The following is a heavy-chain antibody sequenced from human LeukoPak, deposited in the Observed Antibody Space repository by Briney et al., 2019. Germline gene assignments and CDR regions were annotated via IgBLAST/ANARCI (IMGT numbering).Heavy chain of an antibody. V-gene: IGHV4-59*01. CDR1: GGSISSYY. Sequence: SETLSLTCTVSGGSISSYYWSWIRQPPGKGLEWIGYIYYSGSTNYNPSLKSRVTISVDTSKNQFSLKLSSVTAADTAVYYCAKDLPPGIAAAGAFDYWGQGTLVTVSS. D-gene: IGHD6-13*01. CDR3: AKDLPPGIAAAGAFDY. J-gene: IGHJ4*02. CDR2: IYYSGST.